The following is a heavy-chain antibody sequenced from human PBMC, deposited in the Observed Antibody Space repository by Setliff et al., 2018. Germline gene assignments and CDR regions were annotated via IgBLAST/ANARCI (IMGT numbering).Heavy chain of an antibody. CDR2: INAANGNT. V-gene: IGHV1-3*01. Sequence: ASVKVSCKASGYIFTNYAIHWVRQAPGQRLEWMGWINAANGNTEYSQKFQGRVTIASDTSASTAYMELSSLISEDTAVYYCATPGQQLVRLDRFDPWGQGTLVTVSS. CDR3: ATPGQQLVRLDRFDP. CDR1: GYIFTNYA. D-gene: IGHD6-13*01. J-gene: IGHJ5*02.